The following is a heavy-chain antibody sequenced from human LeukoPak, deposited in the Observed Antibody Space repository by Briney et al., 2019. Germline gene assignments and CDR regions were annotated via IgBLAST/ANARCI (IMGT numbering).Heavy chain of an antibody. Sequence: PGASVKVSCTASGYTFTSYAMNWVRQAPGQGLEWMGWINTNTGNPTYAQGFTGRFVFSLDTSVSTAYLQISSLKAEDTAVYYCARDLSIAVAGVVLAYWGQGTLVTVSS. CDR2: INTNTGNP. V-gene: IGHV7-4-1*02. CDR1: GYTFTSYA. CDR3: ARDLSIAVAGVVLAY. J-gene: IGHJ4*02. D-gene: IGHD6-19*01.